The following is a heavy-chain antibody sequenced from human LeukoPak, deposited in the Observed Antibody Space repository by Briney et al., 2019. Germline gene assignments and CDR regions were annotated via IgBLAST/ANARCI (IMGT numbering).Heavy chain of an antibody. Sequence: GGSLRLSCAASGFTFSSYAMHWVRQAPGKGLEWVAVISYDGSNKYYADSVKGRFTISRDNSKNTLYPQMNSLRAEDTAVYYCARDLGDYYDSSGYYYPFYYFDYWGQGTLVTVSS. CDR1: GFTFSSYA. V-gene: IGHV3-30*04. D-gene: IGHD3-22*01. J-gene: IGHJ4*02. CDR2: ISYDGSNK. CDR3: ARDLGDYYDSSGYYYPFYYFDY.